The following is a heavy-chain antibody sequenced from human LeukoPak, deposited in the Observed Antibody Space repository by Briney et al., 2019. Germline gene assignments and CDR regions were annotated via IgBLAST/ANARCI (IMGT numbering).Heavy chain of an antibody. CDR3: ASDLIKQGWELRGGFDP. Sequence: ASVSVSCTASGYTFTSYVISGVRQAPGQGLEWMGWSSAYNGNTNYAQKLQGRVTMNTDTSTSTAYMEMRSLRSDDTAVYYCASDLIKQGWELRGGFDPWGQGTLVTVSS. V-gene: IGHV1-18*01. J-gene: IGHJ5*02. D-gene: IGHD1-26*01. CDR1: GYTFTSYV. CDR2: SSAYNGNT.